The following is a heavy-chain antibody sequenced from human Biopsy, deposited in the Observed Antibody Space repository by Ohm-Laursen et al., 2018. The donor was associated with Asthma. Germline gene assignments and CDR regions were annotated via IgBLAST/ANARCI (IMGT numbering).Heavy chain of an antibody. D-gene: IGHD3-22*01. CDR3: AEESGQYSDDSGGRDA. V-gene: IGHV3-30*18. CDR1: GFTFSTYG. CDR2: ISSGGHIK. Sequence: SLRLSCTASGFTFSTYGMHWVRQAPGKGLEWVALISSGGHIKKYVDSEKGRFTISRDNSRNRLYLQISILRVEDPAVYFCAEESGQYSDDSGGRDAWGRGTRVAVSS. J-gene: IGHJ3*01.